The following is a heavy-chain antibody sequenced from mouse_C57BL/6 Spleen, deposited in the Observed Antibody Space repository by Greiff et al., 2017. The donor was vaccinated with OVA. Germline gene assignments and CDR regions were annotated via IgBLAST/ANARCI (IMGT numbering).Heavy chain of an antibody. J-gene: IGHJ3*01. V-gene: IGHV5-6*01. Sequence: EVMLVESGGDLVKPGGSLKLSCEASGFTFSSYGMYWVRQTPDKRLEWVATISSGGSYTYYPDSVKGRFTISRDNAKNTLYLQMSSLKSEDTAMYYCARYDSFAYWGQGTLVTVSA. D-gene: IGHD2-4*01. CDR1: GFTFSSYG. CDR2: ISSGGSYT. CDR3: ARYDSFAY.